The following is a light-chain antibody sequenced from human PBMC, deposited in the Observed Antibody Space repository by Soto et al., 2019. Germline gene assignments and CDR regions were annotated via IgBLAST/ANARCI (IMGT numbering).Light chain of an antibody. CDR3: QHYNSSPLT. CDR1: QSISSW. Sequence: DIQMTQSPSTLSASVGVRVTITCRASQSISSWLAWYQQKPGKAPKLLIYKASSLESGVPSRFSGSGSGTEFTLTISSLQPDDFATYYCQHYNSSPLTFGGGTKVEIK. J-gene: IGKJ4*01. V-gene: IGKV1-5*03. CDR2: KAS.